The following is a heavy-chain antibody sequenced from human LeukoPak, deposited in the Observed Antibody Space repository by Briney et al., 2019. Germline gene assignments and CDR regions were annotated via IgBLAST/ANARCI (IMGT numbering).Heavy chain of an antibody. CDR2: IGWSSGTI. V-gene: IGHV3-9*01. CDR3: VKDRAYDSSWLFDY. D-gene: IGHD6-13*01. J-gene: IGHJ4*02. CDR1: GFTFDDYA. Sequence: GGSLRLSCAASGFTFDDYAMHWVRQPPGKGLEWVSGIGWSSGTIGYADSAKGRFTISRDNAKNSLYLQMNSLRAEDTALYYCVKDRAYDSSWLFDYWGQGTLVTVSS.